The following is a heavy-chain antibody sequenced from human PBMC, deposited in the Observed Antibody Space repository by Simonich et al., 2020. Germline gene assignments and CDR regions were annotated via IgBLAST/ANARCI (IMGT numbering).Heavy chain of an antibody. CDR2: INHSGST. CDR3: ARHLQLGPFDY. D-gene: IGHD1-1*01. Sequence: QVQLQQWGAGLLKPSETLSLTCAVYGGSFSVYYWSWIRQPPGKGLAWIGEINHSGSTNYNPSLKSRVTISVDTSKNQFSLKLSSVTAADTAVYYCARHLQLGPFDYWGQGTLVTVSS. V-gene: IGHV4-34*01. J-gene: IGHJ4*02. CDR1: GGSFSVYY.